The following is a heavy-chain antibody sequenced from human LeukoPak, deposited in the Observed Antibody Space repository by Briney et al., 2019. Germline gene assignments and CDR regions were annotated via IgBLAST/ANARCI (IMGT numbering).Heavy chain of an antibody. J-gene: IGHJ6*03. CDR1: GYTFNDYG. Sequence: ASVKVSCKASGYTFNDYGISWVRQAPGQGLEWMGWISTFNGNAKYALNFQGRVTMTTDTSTSTAHMGLKSLRSDDTAVYYCARGRYCSGGNCWAIYYYYMDVWGKGTTVTVSS. D-gene: IGHD2-15*01. CDR3: ARGRYCSGGNCWAIYYYYMDV. CDR2: ISTFNGNA. V-gene: IGHV1-18*01.